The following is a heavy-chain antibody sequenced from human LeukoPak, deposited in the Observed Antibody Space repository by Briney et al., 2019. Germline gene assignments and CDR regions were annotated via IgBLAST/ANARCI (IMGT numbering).Heavy chain of an antibody. Sequence: SETLSLTCTVSSFSISRDYWTWIRQPAGKELEWIGLISSTGSTNYNPSLNSRVPMSVDTATNQFSLKLSSVTAADTAVYFCARGLLTYYYARDGPPPSLNYYFDYWGLGIQVTVSS. D-gene: IGHD3-10*02. CDR2: ISSTGST. CDR3: ARGLLTYYYARDGPPPSLNYYFDY. CDR1: SFSISRDY. V-gene: IGHV4-4*07. J-gene: IGHJ4*02.